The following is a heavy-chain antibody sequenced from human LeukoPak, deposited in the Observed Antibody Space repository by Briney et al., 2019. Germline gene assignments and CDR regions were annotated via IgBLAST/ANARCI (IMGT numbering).Heavy chain of an antibody. CDR2: INPTSAHT. CDR3: TRGPSYHSKWVGGMWFDP. V-gene: IGHV1-8*01. J-gene: IGHJ5*02. CDR1: GYTFTSYD. Sequence: ASVKVSCKASGYTFTSYDIHWVRQASGHGLEWMGWINPTSAHTGHAQRFQGRVSMTMNTSISTAYMELSSLTSEDTAMYYCTRGPSYHSKWVGGMWFDPWGQGTLVSVSS. D-gene: IGHD6-19*01.